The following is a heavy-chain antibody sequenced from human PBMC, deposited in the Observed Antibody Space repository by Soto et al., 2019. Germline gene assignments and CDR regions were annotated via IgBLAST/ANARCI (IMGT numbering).Heavy chain of an antibody. V-gene: IGHV4-39*02. CDR2: IYYDGNT. J-gene: IGHJ5*02. Sequence: PLETLSLTCTVSGGSITSSSHYWGWIRQPPGKGLECIGNIYYDGNTYYNPSLKSRVTISLDTSKNQFSLRLNSVTAADTAVYYCARDPAPWGQGTLVTVSS. CDR3: ARDPAP. CDR1: GGSITSSSHY.